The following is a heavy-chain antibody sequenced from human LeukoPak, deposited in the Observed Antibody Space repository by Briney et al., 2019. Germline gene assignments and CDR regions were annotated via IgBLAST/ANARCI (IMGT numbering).Heavy chain of an antibody. Sequence: SETLSLTCTVSGGSISSSSYYWGWIRQPPGKGLEWIGSIYYSGSTYYNPSLKSRVTISVDTSKNQFSLKLSSVTAADTAVYYCATGVHGIAAAGDYYFDYWGQGTLVTVSS. V-gene: IGHV4-39*07. J-gene: IGHJ4*02. CDR1: GGSISSSSYY. CDR2: IYYSGST. CDR3: ATGVHGIAAAGDYYFDY. D-gene: IGHD6-13*01.